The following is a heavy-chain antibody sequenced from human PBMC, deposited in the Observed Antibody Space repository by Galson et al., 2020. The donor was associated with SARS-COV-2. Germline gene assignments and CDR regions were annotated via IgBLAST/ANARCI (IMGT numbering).Heavy chain of an antibody. J-gene: IGHJ2*01. CDR1: GLIFDDQA. D-gene: IGHD2-15*01. CDR3: ATGGLCVASCDFEP. Sequence: GGSLSLTCAAFGLIFDDQAMHWVRQVSGKGLEWVSGINWNSGTIGYLDSVRGRFVISIDNTKNSLYLQMNNLRVEDTATYYCATGGLCVASCDFEPWGRGALVTVSS. V-gene: IGHV3-9*01. CDR2: INWNSGTI.